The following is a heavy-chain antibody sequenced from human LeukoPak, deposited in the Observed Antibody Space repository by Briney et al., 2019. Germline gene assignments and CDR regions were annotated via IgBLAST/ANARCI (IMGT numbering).Heavy chain of an antibody. CDR1: GFTFRNYG. V-gene: IGHV3-21*04. Sequence: GGSLRLSCAASGFTFRNYGMHWVRQAPGRGLEWVSSISTSSIYIYYADSVKGRFTISRDNSKNTLYLRMNSLRAEDTAVYYCAKPPGLRRLDPWGQGTLVTVSS. CDR2: ISTSSIYI. J-gene: IGHJ5*02. D-gene: IGHD5-12*01. CDR3: AKPPGLRRLDP.